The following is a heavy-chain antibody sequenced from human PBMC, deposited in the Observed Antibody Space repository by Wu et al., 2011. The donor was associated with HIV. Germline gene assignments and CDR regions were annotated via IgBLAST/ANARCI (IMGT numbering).Heavy chain of an antibody. Sequence: GWVRQMPGKGLEWMGIIYPGDSDTRYSPSFQGQVTISADKSISTAYLQWSSLKASDTAMYYCARQRTASGHFDYWGQGTLVTVSS. CDR2: IYPGDSDT. CDR3: ARQRTASGHFDY. V-gene: IGHV5-51*01. J-gene: IGHJ4*02.